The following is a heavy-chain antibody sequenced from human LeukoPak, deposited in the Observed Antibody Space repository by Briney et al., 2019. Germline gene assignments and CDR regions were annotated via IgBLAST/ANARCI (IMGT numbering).Heavy chain of an antibody. Sequence: ASVKVSCKTSGYHFVNYAITWVRQAPGQGLEWMGWISPFNGQTNYAQNVQGRVTMTIDTSTSTAYMELRSLRSDDTAVYYCARDPTRGYDFWSGYYEGGDYWGQGTLVTVSS. CDR3: ARDPTRGYDFWSGYYEGGDY. J-gene: IGHJ4*02. CDR2: ISPFNGQT. D-gene: IGHD3-3*01. V-gene: IGHV1-18*01. CDR1: GYHFVNYA.